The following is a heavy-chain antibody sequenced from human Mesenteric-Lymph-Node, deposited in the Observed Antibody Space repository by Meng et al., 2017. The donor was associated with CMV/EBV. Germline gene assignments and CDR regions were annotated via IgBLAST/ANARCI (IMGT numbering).Heavy chain of an antibody. CDR2: ISSRNTYT. J-gene: IGHJ4*02. CDR3: ANDNSGSYFPLDY. CDR1: GFPFSSYS. D-gene: IGHD3-10*01. Sequence: GESLKISCAASGFPFSSYSMNWVRQAPGKGLEWVTSISSRNTYTHYADSVKGRFTISRDNSKNTLYLQMNSLRPEDTAVYFCANDNSGSYFPLDYWGQGTLVTVSS. V-gene: IGHV3-21*01.